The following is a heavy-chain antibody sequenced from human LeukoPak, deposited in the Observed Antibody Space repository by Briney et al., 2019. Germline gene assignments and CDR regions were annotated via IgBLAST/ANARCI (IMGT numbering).Heavy chain of an antibody. CDR3: AREDIVVVPAANSPCNYFDY. V-gene: IGHV4-34*01. CDR1: GGSFSGYY. Sequence: SSETLSLTCAVYGGSFSGYYWSWIRQPPGKGLEWIGEINHSGSTNYNPSLKSRVTISVDTSKNQFSLKLSSVTAADTAVYYCAREDIVVVPAANSPCNYFDYWGQGTLVTVSS. D-gene: IGHD2-2*01. CDR2: INHSGST. J-gene: IGHJ4*02.